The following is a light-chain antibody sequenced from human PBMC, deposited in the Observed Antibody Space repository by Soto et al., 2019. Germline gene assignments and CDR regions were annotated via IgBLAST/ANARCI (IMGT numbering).Light chain of an antibody. CDR3: SSYTTNSVL. V-gene: IGLV2-14*03. Sequence: QSVLTQPASVSASPGQSITISCTGTSSDVGTYNYVSWYQHHPGKATKLLIYDVRNRPPGVSERFSGSKFGNTASLTISGLQAEDEGDYYCSSYTTNSVLFGGGTQLTVL. J-gene: IGLJ2*01. CDR2: DVR. CDR1: SSDVGTYNY.